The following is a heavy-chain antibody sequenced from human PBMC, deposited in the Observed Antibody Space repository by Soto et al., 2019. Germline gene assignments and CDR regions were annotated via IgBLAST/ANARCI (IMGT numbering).Heavy chain of an antibody. CDR3: ARIKLVEWFFINVDVYDMDV. CDR2: ISSDSRTI. J-gene: IGHJ6*02. D-gene: IGHD3-3*01. V-gene: IGHV3-48*02. CDR1: GFSLSDYA. Sequence: PGGCLRLSCVASGFSLSDYAVNWVRQAPGKGLEWVSFISSDSRTIYYADSVEGRFTVSRDNARNSVSLQMDSLRDEDAAVYYCARIKLVEWFFINVDVYDMDVWGQGTPVTVSS.